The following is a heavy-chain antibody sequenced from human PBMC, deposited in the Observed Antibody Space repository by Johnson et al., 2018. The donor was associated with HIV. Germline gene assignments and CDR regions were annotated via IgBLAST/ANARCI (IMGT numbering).Heavy chain of an antibody. V-gene: IGHV3-11*04. J-gene: IGHJ3*01. CDR2: ISSSGST. Sequence: QVQLVESGGGLVKPGGSLRLSCAASGFTFSDYYMSWIRQAPGKGLEWVSYISSSGSTYYADSLKGRFTVSRDISKNTLYLQINGLSAEDTAVYYCARDRRVAAITYAFDFWGQGTMVTVSS. CDR3: ARDRRVAAITYAFDF. D-gene: IGHD6-13*01. CDR1: GFTFSDYY.